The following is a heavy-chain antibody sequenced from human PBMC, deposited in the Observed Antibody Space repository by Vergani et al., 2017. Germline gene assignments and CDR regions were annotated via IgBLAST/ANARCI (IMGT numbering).Heavy chain of an antibody. D-gene: IGHD2-2*01. Sequence: QVQLVQSGAEVKKPGASVKVSCKASGYTFTDYFMHWVRQAPGQGLEWMGWINPNSGGTNYAQKFQGRVTRTREKYISTAYMELSNLRSDDTAVYYCARVGTSSNRDYFDYWGQGTLVTVSS. J-gene: IGHJ4*02. CDR3: ARVGTSSNRDYFDY. CDR1: GYTFTDYF. V-gene: IGHV1-2*02. CDR2: INPNSGGT.